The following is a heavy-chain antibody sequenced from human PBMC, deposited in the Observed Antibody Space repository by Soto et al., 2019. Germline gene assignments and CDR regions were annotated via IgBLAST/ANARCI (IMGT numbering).Heavy chain of an antibody. D-gene: IGHD6-13*01. V-gene: IGHV3-23*01. J-gene: IGHJ4*02. Sequence: GGSLRLSCVASELPFSAFAMTWVRQVPGKGLEWVSSISVSGATTYDADSVKGRFTTSRDNAKNRLYVKMIRLIAEKTAVYFFAKVLKAGGLEDWVQGTLVTVSS. CDR1: ELPFSAFA. CDR2: ISVSGATT. CDR3: AKVLKAGGLED.